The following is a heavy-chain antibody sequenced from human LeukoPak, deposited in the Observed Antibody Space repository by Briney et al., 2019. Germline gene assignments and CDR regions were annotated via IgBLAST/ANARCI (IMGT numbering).Heavy chain of an antibody. J-gene: IGHJ4*02. CDR3: ATASRGDDLIY. Sequence: TGGSLRLSCAVSGFSFSSSWMSWVRQAPGKGLEWLANIKTDGSEKYYVDSVKGRFTISRDNAKNSLYLQMNSLRAEDTALYYCATASRGDDLIYWGQGTLVTVSS. V-gene: IGHV3-7*05. CDR2: IKTDGSEK. D-gene: IGHD2-21*02. CDR1: GFSFSSSW.